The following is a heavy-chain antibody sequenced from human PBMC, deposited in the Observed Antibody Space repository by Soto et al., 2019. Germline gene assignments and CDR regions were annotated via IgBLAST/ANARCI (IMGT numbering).Heavy chain of an antibody. CDR3: ARLTHYYHRDTFDY. CDR1: GGSVSSGTYY. J-gene: IGHJ4*02. CDR2: FFSSDNT. Sequence: SETLSLTCTVSGGSVSSGTYYWSWIRQPPGKGLEWIAYFFSSDNTKYIPSLQSRVTVSVDSPKNQFSLKLSSVTAADTAVYYCARLTHYYHRDTFDYWGQGLLVTVSS. V-gene: IGHV4-61*01. D-gene: IGHD3-22*01.